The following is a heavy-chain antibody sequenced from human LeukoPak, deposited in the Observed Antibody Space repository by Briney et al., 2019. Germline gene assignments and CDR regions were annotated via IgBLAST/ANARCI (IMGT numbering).Heavy chain of an antibody. CDR1: GYIFTSYG. CDR2: INTYNANT. V-gene: IGHV1-18*01. J-gene: IGHJ4*02. Sequence: GASVKVSCKASGYIFTSYGISWVRQAPGQGLEWPGWINTYNANTNYAQKLQGRVTMTTDTSTNTAYMELRSLRSGDTAVYYCARVKGGDSRDYWGQGTLVTVSS. D-gene: IGHD2-21*02. CDR3: ARVKGGDSRDY.